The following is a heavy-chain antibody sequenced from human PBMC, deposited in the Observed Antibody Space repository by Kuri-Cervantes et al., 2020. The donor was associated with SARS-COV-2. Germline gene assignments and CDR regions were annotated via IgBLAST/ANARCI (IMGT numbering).Heavy chain of an antibody. J-gene: IGHJ3*02. D-gene: IGHD1-26*01. V-gene: IGHV3-21*04. Sequence: GESLKISCAASGFTFSSYSMNWVRQAPGKGLEWVSSISSSSSYIYYADSVKGRFTISRDNAKNSLYLQMNSLRAEDTAVYYCAKDWGSGSYSDAFDIWGQGTMVTVSS. CDR1: GFTFSSYS. CDR2: ISSSSSYI. CDR3: AKDWGSGSYSDAFDI.